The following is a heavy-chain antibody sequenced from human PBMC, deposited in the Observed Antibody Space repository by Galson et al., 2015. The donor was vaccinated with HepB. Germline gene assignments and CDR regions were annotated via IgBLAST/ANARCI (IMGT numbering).Heavy chain of an antibody. J-gene: IGHJ3*02. V-gene: IGHV3-30-3*01. CDR2: ISYDGSNK. CDR3: ARDDDSSGYYCDAFDI. Sequence: SLRLSCAASGFTFSSYAMHWVRQAPGKGLEWVAVISYDGSNKYYADSVKGRFTISRVNSKNTLYLQMNSLRAEDTAVYYCARDDDSSGYYCDAFDIWGQGTMVTVSS. CDR1: GFTFSSYA. D-gene: IGHD3-22*01.